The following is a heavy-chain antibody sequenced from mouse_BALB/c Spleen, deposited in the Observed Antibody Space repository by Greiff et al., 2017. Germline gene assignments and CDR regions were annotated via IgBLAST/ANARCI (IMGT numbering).Heavy chain of an antibody. CDR1: GFSLTGYG. V-gene: IGHV2-6-7*01. Sequence: VQLQQSGPGLVAPSQSLSITCTVSGFSLTGYGVNWVRQPPGKGLEWLGMIWGDGSTDYNSALKSRLSISKDNSKSQVFLKMNSLQTDETARYYCARVSYGDPYWYFDVWGAGTTVTVSS. J-gene: IGHJ1*01. CDR2: IWGDGST. D-gene: IGHD1-2*01. CDR3: ARVSYGDPYWYFDV.